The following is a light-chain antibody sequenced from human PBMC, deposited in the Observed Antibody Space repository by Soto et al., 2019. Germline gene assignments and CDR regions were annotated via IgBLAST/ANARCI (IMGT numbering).Light chain of an antibody. Sequence: EIVLTQSPGSLSLSPRERATLSCRASQSVTSSHLAWYHQKPGQAPRPPIYGASRRATGIPDRFSGSGSGTDFTLTISRLEPEDSAMSYCQQYGSSTYTFGQGTKVESK. CDR2: GAS. J-gene: IGKJ2*01. CDR3: QQYGSSTYT. V-gene: IGKV3-20*01. CDR1: QSVTSSH.